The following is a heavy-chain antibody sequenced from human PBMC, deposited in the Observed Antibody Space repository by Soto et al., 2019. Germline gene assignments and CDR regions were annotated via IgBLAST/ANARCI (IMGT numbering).Heavy chain of an antibody. Sequence: EVQLVESGGGLVQPGGSLRLSCAASGFTFSSYWMHWVRQAPGKGLVWVSRINSDGSSTSYADSVKVRFTISRDNAKNTLNLQMNSLRAEDTDVYYCARDPGDFWSGFAWGQGTLVTVSS. CDR3: ARDPGDFWSGFA. CDR2: INSDGSST. J-gene: IGHJ5*02. D-gene: IGHD3-3*01. V-gene: IGHV3-74*01. CDR1: GFTFSSYW.